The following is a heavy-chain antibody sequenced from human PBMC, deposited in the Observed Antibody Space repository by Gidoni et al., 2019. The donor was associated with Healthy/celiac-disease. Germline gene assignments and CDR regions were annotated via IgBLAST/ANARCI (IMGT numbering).Heavy chain of an antibody. CDR3: TTDTIPLLRSVTYDY. D-gene: IGHD3-16*01. J-gene: IGHJ4*02. CDR1: GFTFCNAW. V-gene: IGHV3-15*01. CDR2: IKRKTDGGTT. Sequence: EVQLLESGGGLVKTGWSLRLSCAASGFTFCNAWMSWVRQAPGKGLEWVGRIKRKTDGGTTDYAAPVKNRFTISRDESKNTLYLKMNSLKTEDTAVDYCTTDTIPLLRSVTYDYWGQGTLVTVSS.